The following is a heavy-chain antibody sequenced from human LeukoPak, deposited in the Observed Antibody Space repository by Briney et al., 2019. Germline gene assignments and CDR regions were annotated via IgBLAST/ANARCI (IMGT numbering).Heavy chain of an antibody. D-gene: IGHD6-13*01. CDR2: IYYSGST. J-gene: IGHJ4*02. CDR3: AREAGIAAAGTGVGTFDY. CDR1: GGSVSSGSYY. V-gene: IGHV4-61*01. Sequence: PSETLSLTCTVSGGSVSSGSYYWSWIRQPPGKGLEWIGYIYYSGSTNYNPSLKSRVTISVDTSKNQFSLKLSSVTAADTAVYYCAREAGIAAAGTGVGTFDYWGRGTLVTVSS.